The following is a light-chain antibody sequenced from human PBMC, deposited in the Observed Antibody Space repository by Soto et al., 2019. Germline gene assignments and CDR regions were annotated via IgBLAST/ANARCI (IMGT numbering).Light chain of an antibody. V-gene: IGLV1-40*01. CDR2: GDT. Sequence: QSVLTQPPSVSGAPGQRVTISCTGSSSNIGAGYDVHWYQQLPGTAPKALIYGDTNRPSGVPDRFSASKSGTSASLAITGLQAEDVADYYCQSYDSSLSGYVFGVGTKVTVL. J-gene: IGLJ1*01. CDR3: QSYDSSLSGYV. CDR1: SSNIGAGYD.